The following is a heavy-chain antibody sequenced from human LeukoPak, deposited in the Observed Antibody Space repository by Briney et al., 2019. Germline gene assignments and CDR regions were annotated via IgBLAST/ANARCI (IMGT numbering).Heavy chain of an antibody. CDR2: ISAYNGNT. D-gene: IGHD2-2*02. Sequence: ASVKVSCKASGYTFTSYGISWVRQAPGQGLEWMGWISAYNGNTNYAQKLQGRVTMTTDTSTSTAYMELRSLRSDDTAVYYCATTSCYMGVCWFDPWGQGTLVTVSS. CDR3: ATTSCYMGVCWFDP. J-gene: IGHJ5*02. V-gene: IGHV1-18*01. CDR1: GYTFTSYG.